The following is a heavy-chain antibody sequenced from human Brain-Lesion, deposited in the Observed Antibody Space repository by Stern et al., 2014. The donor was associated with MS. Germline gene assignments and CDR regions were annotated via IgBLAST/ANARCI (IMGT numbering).Heavy chain of an antibody. Sequence: QVQLVQSGAEVKKPGASVKVSCKTSGYIFTGYYIHWVRQAPGQVLEWMAWLNTNTCGPKYAQKFQGRATMSRDKSISTAHVALSSLASDDTTVYYCARDQRGITIFGVVTDYYYLGMDVWGQGTTVTVSS. CDR2: LNTNTCGP. J-gene: IGHJ6*02. CDR3: ARDQRGITIFGVVTDYYYLGMDV. D-gene: IGHD3-3*01. V-gene: IGHV1-2*02. CDR1: GYIFTGYY.